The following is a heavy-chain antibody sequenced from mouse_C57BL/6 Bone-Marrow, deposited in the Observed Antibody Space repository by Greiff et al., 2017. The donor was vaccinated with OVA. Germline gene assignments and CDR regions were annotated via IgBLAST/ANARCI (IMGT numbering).Heavy chain of an antibody. CDR3: ARLGWLLSFDY. J-gene: IGHJ2*01. CDR2: IRNKANGYTT. D-gene: IGHD2-3*01. Sequence: EVKLVESGGGLVQPGGSLSLSCAASGFTFPDYYMSWVRQPPGKALEWLGFIRNKANGYTTEYSASVKGRFTISRDNSQSILYLQMNALRAEDSATYYCARLGWLLSFDYWGQGTTLTVSS. CDR1: GFTFPDYY. V-gene: IGHV7-3*01.